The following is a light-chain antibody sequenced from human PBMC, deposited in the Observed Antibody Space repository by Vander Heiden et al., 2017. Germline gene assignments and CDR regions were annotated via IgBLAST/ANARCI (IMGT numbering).Light chain of an antibody. CDR1: SSDIGLYNY. CDR2: DVY. J-gene: IGLJ2*01. V-gene: IGLV2-14*03. CDR3: SSYTTTDTVI. Sequence: QSALTQPASVSGPPHQSITIACIGSSSDIGLYNYVSWYQQHPGKAPRLLIYDVYSRPSGVSSRFSASRSGHTASLTISGLQTEDEADYYCSSYTTTDTVIFGGGTTLTVL.